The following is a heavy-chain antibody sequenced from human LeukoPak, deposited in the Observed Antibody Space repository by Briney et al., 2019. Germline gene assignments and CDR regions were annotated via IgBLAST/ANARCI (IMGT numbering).Heavy chain of an antibody. J-gene: IGHJ5*02. CDR2: INHSGSA. D-gene: IGHD6-6*01. CDR1: GQSLSGYY. Sequence: PSETLSLTCAVYGQSLSGYYWSWIRQSPGKGLECIGEINHSGSANYNPSLGSRITLSLDTSKSQFSLRLTSVTAADTAIYFCARGRVSARIAEAKTNWFDPWGQGTLVSVSS. V-gene: IGHV4-34*01. CDR3: ARGRVSARIAEAKTNWFDP.